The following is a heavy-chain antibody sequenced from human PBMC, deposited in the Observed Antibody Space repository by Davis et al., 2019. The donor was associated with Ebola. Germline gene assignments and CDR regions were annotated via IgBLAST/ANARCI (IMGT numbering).Heavy chain of an antibody. J-gene: IGHJ4*02. CDR1: GGSISSSY. Sequence: MPSETLSLTCTVSGGSISSSYWTWIRQPPGMGLEWLGYIYYSGSTNYNPSLKSRVTISVDTSKNQFSLKLSSVTAADTAVYYCARATDEDFDYWGQGTLVTVSS. V-gene: IGHV4-59*12. CDR3: ARATDEDFDY. CDR2: IYYSGST.